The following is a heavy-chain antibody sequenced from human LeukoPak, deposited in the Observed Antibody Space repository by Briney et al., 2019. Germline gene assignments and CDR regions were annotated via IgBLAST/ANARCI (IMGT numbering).Heavy chain of an antibody. CDR1: GGSISSYY. CDR3: ARQYGSGSYGRYYYYYYMDV. J-gene: IGHJ6*03. Sequence: PSETLSLTCTVSGGSISSYYWSWIRQPPGKGLEWIGEINHSGSTNYNPSLKSRVTISVDTSKNQFSLKLSSVTAADTAVYYCARQYGSGSYGRYYYYYYMDVWGKGTTVTISS. CDR2: INHSGST. D-gene: IGHD3-10*01. V-gene: IGHV4-34*01.